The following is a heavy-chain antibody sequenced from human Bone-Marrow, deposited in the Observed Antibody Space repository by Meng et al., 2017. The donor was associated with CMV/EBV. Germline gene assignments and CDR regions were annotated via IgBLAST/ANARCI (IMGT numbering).Heavy chain of an antibody. CDR1: GFTVSNNY. Sequence: GGSLRLSCAASGFTVSNNYMSWVRQAPGKGLEWVSVIYTGGTTYYADSVKGRFTISRDDSRNTLYLQMNSLRAEDTAVYYCVRMQDYNNYGVYWGQGTLVTVSS. D-gene: IGHD4-11*01. CDR2: IYTGGTT. CDR3: VRMQDYNNYGVY. V-gene: IGHV3-66*02. J-gene: IGHJ4*02.